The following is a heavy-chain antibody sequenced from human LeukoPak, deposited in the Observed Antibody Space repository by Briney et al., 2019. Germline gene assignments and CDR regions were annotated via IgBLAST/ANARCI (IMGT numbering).Heavy chain of an antibody. Sequence: ASVKVSCKASGYTFTSYAMHWVRQAPGQRLEWMGWINAGNGNTKYSQEFQGRVTITRDTSTSTAYMELSSLRSDDTAVYYCARDLAPPPVAVAPGYWGQGTLVTVSS. D-gene: IGHD6-19*01. CDR1: GYTFTSYA. V-gene: IGHV1-3*01. CDR3: ARDLAPPPVAVAPGY. J-gene: IGHJ4*02. CDR2: INAGNGNT.